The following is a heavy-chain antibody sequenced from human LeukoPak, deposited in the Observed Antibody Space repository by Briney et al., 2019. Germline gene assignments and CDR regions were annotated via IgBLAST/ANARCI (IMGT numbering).Heavy chain of an antibody. CDR1: GFTFSSYE. CDR2: ISNIDTTI. D-gene: IGHD3-10*01. V-gene: IGHV3-48*03. J-gene: IGHJ4*02. CDR3: ARGGAGIMIRGVILDY. Sequence: GGSLRLSCEASGFTFSSYEMNWVRQAPGKGLEWVSYISNIDTTIYYADSVKGRFTISRDNAKNSLYLQMNSLRAEDTALYYCARGGAGIMIRGVILDYWGQGTLSPSPQ.